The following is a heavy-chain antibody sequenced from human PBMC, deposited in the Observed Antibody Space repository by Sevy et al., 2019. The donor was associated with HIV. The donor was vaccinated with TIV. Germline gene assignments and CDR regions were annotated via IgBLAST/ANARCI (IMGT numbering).Heavy chain of an antibody. D-gene: IGHD3-22*01. CDR3: LRSGGAYDAGFDP. V-gene: IGHV3-48*03. J-gene: IGHJ5*02. CDR2: ISTSGKST. CDR1: GFTFSSYE. Sequence: GGSLRLSCVASGFTFSSYEMNWVRQAPGKGLEWVSKISTSGKSTFYADSVEGRVTISRDNAKNSVFLKPNSLRAEDTAVYYCLRSGGAYDAGFDPWGQGTLVTVSS.